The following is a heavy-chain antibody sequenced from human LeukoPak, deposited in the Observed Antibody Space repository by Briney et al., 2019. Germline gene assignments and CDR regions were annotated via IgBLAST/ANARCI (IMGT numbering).Heavy chain of an antibody. V-gene: IGHV1-69*05. CDR1: GGTFSSYA. Sequence: RASVKVSCKASGGTFSSYAISWVRQAPGQGPEWMGRIIPIFGTANYAQKFQGRVTITTDESTSTAYMELSSLRSEDTAVYYCASYSSGWSAYWGQGTLVTVSS. CDR2: IIPIFGTA. D-gene: IGHD6-19*01. CDR3: ASYSSGWSAY. J-gene: IGHJ4*02.